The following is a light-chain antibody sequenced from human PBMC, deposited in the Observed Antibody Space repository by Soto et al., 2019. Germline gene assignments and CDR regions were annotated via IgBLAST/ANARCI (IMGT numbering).Light chain of an antibody. J-gene: IGKJ2*01. V-gene: IGKV2D-29*01. CDR1: QSLLHSNGRTY. CDR3: MQSIRFRT. CDR2: EVS. Sequence: DIVMTQTPLSLSVTPGQPASISCKSSQSLLHSNGRTYLFWYLLMPGQPPQVLIYEVSNRFHGVQDRFSGRGSGTDFAVKISREEAEGVGVYYCMQSIRFRTVGEGTKLEIK.